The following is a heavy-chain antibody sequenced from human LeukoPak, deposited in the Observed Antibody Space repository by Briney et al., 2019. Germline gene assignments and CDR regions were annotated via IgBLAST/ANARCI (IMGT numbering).Heavy chain of an antibody. V-gene: IGHV3-11*04. CDR2: ISSSGSTI. CDR1: GFTFSDYY. D-gene: IGHD3-22*01. Sequence: GGSLRLSCAASGFTFSDYYMSLIRQAPGKGLEWVSYISSSGSTIYYADSVKGRFTISRDNAKNSLYLQMNSLRAEDTAVYYCARDLLDYYDSSYHDAFDIWGQGTMVTVSS. CDR3: ARDLLDYYDSSYHDAFDI. J-gene: IGHJ3*02.